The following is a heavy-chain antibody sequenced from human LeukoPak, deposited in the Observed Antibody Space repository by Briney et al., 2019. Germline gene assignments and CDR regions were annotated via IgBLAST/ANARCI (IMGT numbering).Heavy chain of an antibody. CDR1: RFTFSNYG. D-gene: IGHD2-21*02. J-gene: IGHJ4*02. V-gene: IGHV3-7*01. CDR3: AKWGPHCVGDYCPALDS. CDR2: INQDGSKK. Sequence: GGSLRLSCVASRFTFSNYGMSWVRQAPGKGLEWVANINQDGSKKPYADSMKGRFTISRDNAKESLYLQLNSLRADDTAVYYCAKWGPHCVGDYCPALDSWGQGTLVTVSS.